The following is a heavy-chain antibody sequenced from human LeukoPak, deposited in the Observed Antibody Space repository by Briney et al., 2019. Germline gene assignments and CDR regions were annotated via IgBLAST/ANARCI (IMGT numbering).Heavy chain of an antibody. CDR2: LSAYNGNT. Sequence: ASVKVSCKASGYTFTNYAISWVRQAPGQGLEWMGWLSAYNGNTNYAQKLQGRVTMTTDTSTSTAYMELRSLRSDDTAVYHCARDGYCTATSCYANAFDIWGQGTMVTVSS. V-gene: IGHV1-18*01. J-gene: IGHJ3*02. CDR3: ARDGYCTATSCYANAFDI. CDR1: GYTFTNYA. D-gene: IGHD2-2*03.